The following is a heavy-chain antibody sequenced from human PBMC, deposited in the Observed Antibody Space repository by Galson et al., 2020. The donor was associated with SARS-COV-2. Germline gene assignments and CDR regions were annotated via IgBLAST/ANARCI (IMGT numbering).Heavy chain of an antibody. CDR2: IYTSGST. CDR3: ARVDYGGNRRYFDY. V-gene: IGHV4-61*02. J-gene: IGHJ4*02. D-gene: IGHD4-17*01. Sequence: SENLSLTCSVSGGSISSGSYYWTWIRPPAGKGLEWIGRIYTSGSTNYSPSLNSRVTMSLDTSKNQFSLKLSSVTAADTAVYYCARVDYGGNRRYFDYWGQGTLVTVSS. CDR1: GGSISSGSYY.